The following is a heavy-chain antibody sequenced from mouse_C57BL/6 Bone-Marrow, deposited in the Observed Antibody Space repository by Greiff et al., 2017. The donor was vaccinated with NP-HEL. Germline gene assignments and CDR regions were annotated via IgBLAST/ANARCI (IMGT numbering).Heavy chain of an antibody. CDR1: GYTFTDYY. CDR3: ARRKLGRDFDY. V-gene: IGHV1-26*01. CDR2: INPNNGGT. D-gene: IGHD4-1*01. Sequence: EVQLQQSGPELVKPGASVKISCKASGYTFTDYYMNWVKQSHGKSLEWIGDINPNNGGTSYNQKFKSKATLTVDKSSSTAYMQLSSLTSEDSAVYYCARRKLGRDFDYWGQGTTLTVSS. J-gene: IGHJ2*01.